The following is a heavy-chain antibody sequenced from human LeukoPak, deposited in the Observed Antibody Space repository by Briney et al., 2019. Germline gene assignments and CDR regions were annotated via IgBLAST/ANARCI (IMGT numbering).Heavy chain of an antibody. V-gene: IGHV4-34*01. Sequence: PSETLSLTCAVYGGSFSGYYWSWIRQPPGRGLEWIGEINHSGSTNYNPSLKSRVTISVDTSKNQFSLKLSSVTAADTAVYYCVRVLYWFDPWGQGTLVTVSS. CDR1: GGSFSGYY. CDR2: INHSGST. J-gene: IGHJ5*02. CDR3: VRVLYWFDP.